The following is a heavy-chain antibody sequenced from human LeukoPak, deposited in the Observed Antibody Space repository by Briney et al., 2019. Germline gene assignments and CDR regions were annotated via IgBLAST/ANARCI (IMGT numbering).Heavy chain of an antibody. CDR3: ARKASDP. CDR1: GGSIISSIYY. V-gene: IGHV4-39*01. J-gene: IGHJ5*02. CDR2: IYSSGST. Sequence: PSETLSLTCTVSGGSIISSIYYWGWIRQPPGKGLEWTGSIYSSGSTYYNPSLKSRVTISVDTSKNQFSLKLSSVTAADTAVYYCARKASDPWGQGTLVTVSS.